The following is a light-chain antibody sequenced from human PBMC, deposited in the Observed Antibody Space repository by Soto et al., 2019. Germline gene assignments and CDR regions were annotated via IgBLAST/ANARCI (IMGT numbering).Light chain of an antibody. CDR3: MQALQTRT. J-gene: IGKJ1*01. CDR2: LGS. Sequence: DIVMTQSPLSLPVTPGEPASISCRSSQSLLHSNGYNYLDWYLQKPGQSPQLLIYLGSNRASGVPDRFSGSGSGTDFILKIIRVEAEDVGVYYCMQALQTRTFGQGTKVEIK. V-gene: IGKV2-28*01. CDR1: QSLLHSNGYNY.